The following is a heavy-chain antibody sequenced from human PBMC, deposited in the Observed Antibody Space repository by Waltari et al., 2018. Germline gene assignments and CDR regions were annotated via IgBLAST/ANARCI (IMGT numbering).Heavy chain of an antibody. D-gene: IGHD3-16*01. J-gene: IGHJ6*03. CDR1: GGSISSSNYY. CDR3: ARHMTSNPYYYYMDV. V-gene: IGHV4-39*01. Sequence: QLQLQESGPGLVKTSETLSLICTVSGGSISSSNYYWGWIRQPPGKGLEWIGSTYYRGKTYYNPSLKSRVTISADTSKNLFSLKLSSVTAADAAVYFCARHMTSNPYYYYMDVWGKGTAVPVS. CDR2: TYYRGKT.